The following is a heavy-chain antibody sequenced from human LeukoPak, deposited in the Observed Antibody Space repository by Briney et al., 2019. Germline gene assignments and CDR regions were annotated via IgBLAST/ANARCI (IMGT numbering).Heavy chain of an antibody. CDR1: GYTFTVYY. D-gene: IGHD6-19*01. Sequence: VASVKVSCKASGYTFTVYYMHWVRQAPGQGLEWMGWINPNSGGTNYAQKFQGRVTMTRDTSISTAYMELSRLRSDETAVYYCARAVAGPHGNFDYWGQGTLVTVSS. J-gene: IGHJ4*02. V-gene: IGHV1-2*02. CDR2: INPNSGGT. CDR3: ARAVAGPHGNFDY.